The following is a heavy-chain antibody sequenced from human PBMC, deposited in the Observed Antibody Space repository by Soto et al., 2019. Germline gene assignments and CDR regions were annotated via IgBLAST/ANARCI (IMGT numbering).Heavy chain of an antibody. V-gene: IGHV3-13*01. CDR3: VRDSSGNGAFDL. J-gene: IGHJ3*01. D-gene: IGHD6-19*01. Sequence: EVQLVESGGGLVQPGDSLRLSCAASGFTFTTYDMHWVRQATGKGLEWVSGISITGDTYYADSVEGRFIISREDAMNSLYLQIHSLRVGDTALYYCVRDSSGNGAFDLWGQGTMVTVSS. CDR1: GFTFTTYD. CDR2: ISITGDT.